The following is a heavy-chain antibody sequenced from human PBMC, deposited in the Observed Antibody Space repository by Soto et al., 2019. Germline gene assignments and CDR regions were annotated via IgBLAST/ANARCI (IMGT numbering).Heavy chain of an antibody. CDR2: IWPDGSQQ. CDR1: GFLFRTHG. CDR3: ARDPGSSSNRCSFDP. D-gene: IGHD4-4*01. Sequence: GESLKISCTASGFLFRTHGMHWVRQPPGKGLEWVAVIWPDGSQQYYADSVKGRFIISRDNSKSKLFLQMDSLRAEDTAVYYCARDPGSSSNRCSFDPWGPGNMVTVSS. J-gene: IGHJ5*02. V-gene: IGHV3-33*01.